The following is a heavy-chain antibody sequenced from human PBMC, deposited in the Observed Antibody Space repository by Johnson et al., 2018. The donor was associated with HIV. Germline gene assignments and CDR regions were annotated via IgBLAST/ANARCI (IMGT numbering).Heavy chain of an antibody. CDR3: ARDPASRWSGWDSSGYYSPDAFDI. CDR2: ISSSGSTI. Sequence: QVQLVESGGGLVKPGGSLRLSCAASGFTFSDYYMSWIRQAPGKGLECVSYISSSGSTIYYADSVKGRFTISRDNAKNSLYLQMNSLIAEDTAVYYCARDPASRWSGWDSSGYYSPDAFDIWGQGTMVTVSS. CDR1: GFTFSDYY. J-gene: IGHJ3*02. V-gene: IGHV3-11*04. D-gene: IGHD3-22*01.